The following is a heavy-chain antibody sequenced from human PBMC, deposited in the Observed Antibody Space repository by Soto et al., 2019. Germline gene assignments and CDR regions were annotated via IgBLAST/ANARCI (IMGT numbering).Heavy chain of an antibody. CDR3: AGAYGSSWEGFDY. CDR1: GFTFSSYA. CDR2: ISYDGSNK. V-gene: IGHV3-30-3*01. Sequence: QVQLVESGGGVVQPGRSLRLSCAASGFTFSSYAMHWVRQAPGKGLEWVAVISYDGSNKYYADSVKGRFTISRDNSKNTLYLQMKSLRAEDTAVYYCAGAYGSSWEGFDYWGQGTLVTVSS. D-gene: IGHD6-13*01. J-gene: IGHJ4*02.